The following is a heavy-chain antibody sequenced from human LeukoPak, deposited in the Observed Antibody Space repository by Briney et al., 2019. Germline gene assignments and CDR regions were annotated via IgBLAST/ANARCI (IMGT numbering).Heavy chain of an antibody. J-gene: IGHJ4*02. D-gene: IGHD3-16*02. CDR3: AHTDSDYDYVWGSYRQIKLDY. CDR1: GFTFSSYA. Sequence: GGSLRLSXAASGFTFSSYAMSWVRQAPGKGLEWVSAISGSGGSTYYADSVKGRFTISRDNSKNTLYMQMNSLRAEDTAVYYCAHTDSDYDYVWGSYRQIKLDYWGQGTLVTVSS. CDR2: ISGSGGST. V-gene: IGHV3-23*01.